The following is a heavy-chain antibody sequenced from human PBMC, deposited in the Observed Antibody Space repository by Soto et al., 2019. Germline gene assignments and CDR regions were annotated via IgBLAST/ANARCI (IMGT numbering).Heavy chain of an antibody. CDR1: GYTFTSYA. J-gene: IGHJ4*02. Sequence: ASVKVSCKASGYTFTSYAMHWVRQAPGQRLEWMGWINAGNGNTKYSQKFQGRVTITRDTSASTAYMELSSLRSEDTAVYYCARGLNGYLHYFDYWGQGNPVTVS. V-gene: IGHV1-3*01. D-gene: IGHD5-18*01. CDR3: ARGLNGYLHYFDY. CDR2: INAGNGNT.